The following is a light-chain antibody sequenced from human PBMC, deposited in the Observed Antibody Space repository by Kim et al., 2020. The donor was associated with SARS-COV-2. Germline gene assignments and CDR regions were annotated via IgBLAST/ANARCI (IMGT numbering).Light chain of an antibody. J-gene: IGKJ4*01. Sequence: EIVMTQSPATLSVSPGERATLSCRASQSINSDLVWYQQKPGQAPRLLIYGASTRATGIPARCSGSGSGTEFTLTISSLQSEDFAVYYCQQSNNWPLTFGGGTKVDIK. V-gene: IGKV3-15*01. CDR3: QQSNNWPLT. CDR1: QSINSD. CDR2: GAS.